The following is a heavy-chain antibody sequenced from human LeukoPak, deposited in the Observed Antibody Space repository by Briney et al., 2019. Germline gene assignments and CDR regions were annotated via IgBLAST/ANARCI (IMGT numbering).Heavy chain of an antibody. CDR3: ARVRFFHGMDV. J-gene: IGHJ6*02. V-gene: IGHV4-34*01. CDR2: INHSGST. CDR1: GGSFSGYY. D-gene: IGHD3-3*01. Sequence: NPSETLSLTCAVCGGSFSGYYWSWIRQPPGKGLEWIGEINHSGSTNYNPSLKSRVTISVDTSKNQFSLKLSSVTAADTAVYYCARVRFFHGMDVWGQGTTVTVSS.